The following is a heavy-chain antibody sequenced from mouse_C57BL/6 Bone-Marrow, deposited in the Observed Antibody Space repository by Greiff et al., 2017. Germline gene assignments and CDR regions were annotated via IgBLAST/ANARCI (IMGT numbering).Heavy chain of an antibody. CDR1: GYTFTSYW. CDR2: IYPGSGST. CDR3: ARRPRRGYYFDY. Sequence: QVQLKQPGAELVKPGASVKMSCKASGYTFTSYWITWVKQRPGQGLAWIGDIYPGSGSTNYNEKFKSKATLTVDTSSSTAYMQLSSLTSEDSAVYYCARRPRRGYYFDYWGQGTTLTVSS. V-gene: IGHV1-55*01. J-gene: IGHJ2*01.